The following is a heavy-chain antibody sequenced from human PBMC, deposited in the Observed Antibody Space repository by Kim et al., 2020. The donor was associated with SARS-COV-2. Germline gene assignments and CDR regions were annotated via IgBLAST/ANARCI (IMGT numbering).Heavy chain of an antibody. V-gene: IGHV3-21*01. D-gene: IGHD6-13*01. CDR3: ARVGIAAAGTTRMAFDY. Sequence: GGSLRLSCAASGFTFSSYSMNWVRQAPGKGLEWVSSISSSSSYIYYADSVKGRFTISRDNAKNSLYLQMNSLRAEDTAVYYCARVGIAAAGTTRMAFDYWGQGTLVTVSS. CDR1: GFTFSSYS. J-gene: IGHJ4*02. CDR2: ISSSSSYI.